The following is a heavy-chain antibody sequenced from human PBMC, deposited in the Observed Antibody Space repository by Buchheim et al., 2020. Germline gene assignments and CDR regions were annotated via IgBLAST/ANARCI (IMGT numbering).Heavy chain of an antibody. J-gene: IGHJ4*02. D-gene: IGHD4-17*01. CDR3: ARAEGDYGDSGFDY. CDR2: IYHSGST. V-gene: IGHV4-30-2*01. Sequence: QLQLQESGSGLVKPSQTLSLTCAVSGGSISSGGYSWSWIRQPPGKGLEWIGYIYHSGSTYYNPSRKSRVTISVDRTTNRFSLKLSSVTAADTAVYYCARAEGDYGDSGFDYWGQGTL. CDR1: GGSISSGGYS.